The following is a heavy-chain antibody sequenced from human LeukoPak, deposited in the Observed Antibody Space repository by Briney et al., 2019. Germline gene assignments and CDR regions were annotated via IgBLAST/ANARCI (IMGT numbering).Heavy chain of an antibody. Sequence: GGSLRLSCAASGFTFSSYGMHWVRQAPGKGLEWVAVIWYDGSNKYYADSVKGRFTISRDNSKNTLYLQMNSLRAEDTAVYYCAKGINYDFWSGYYSDYWGQGTLVTVSS. J-gene: IGHJ4*02. CDR3: AKGINYDFWSGYYSDY. CDR1: GFTFSSYG. CDR2: IWYDGSNK. D-gene: IGHD3-3*01. V-gene: IGHV3-33*06.